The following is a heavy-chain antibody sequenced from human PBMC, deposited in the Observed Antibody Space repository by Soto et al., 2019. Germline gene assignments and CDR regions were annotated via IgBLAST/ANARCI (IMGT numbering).Heavy chain of an antibody. CDR3: ARAKGFIEVVPAHIWWFDL. V-gene: IGHV1-18*01. CDR1: GYTFTSYG. D-gene: IGHD2-2*01. CDR2: ITTDKGKT. Sequence: ASVRVSCKTSGYTFTSYGITWVRQAPGQGLEWMGWITTDKGKTTYAQKFQGRVTMTTDTSTSTAYMELRSLRSEDTAVYYCARAKGFIEVVPAHIWWFDLWGQGTLVTVSS. J-gene: IGHJ5*02.